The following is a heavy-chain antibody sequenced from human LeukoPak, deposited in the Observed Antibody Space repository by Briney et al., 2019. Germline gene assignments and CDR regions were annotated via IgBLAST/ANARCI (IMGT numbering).Heavy chain of an antibody. D-gene: IGHD4-17*01. V-gene: IGHV4-59*04. CDR3: ARVDGDYYFDY. J-gene: IGHJ4*02. CDR1: GGSIGSYY. CDR2: IYYSGTT. Sequence: SETLSLTCTVSGGSIGSYYWSWIRQPPGKGLEWIGNIYYSGTTYYNPSLMSRVTVSVDTSKNQFSLKVSSVTAADTAVYYCARVDGDYYFDYWGQGTLVTVSS.